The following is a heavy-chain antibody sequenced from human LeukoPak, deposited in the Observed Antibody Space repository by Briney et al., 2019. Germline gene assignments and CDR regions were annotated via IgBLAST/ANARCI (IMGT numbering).Heavy chain of an antibody. CDR1: GFTFSIYS. D-gene: IGHD1-26*01. Sequence: GGSLRLSCAASGFTFSIYSMNWVRQAPGKRLEWGSSISSTTSYILYADSVKGRFTISRDNARNSLYLQMNSLRAEDTAVYYCARDGWDLPTIFGDYWGQGILATVSS. J-gene: IGHJ4*02. CDR2: ISSTTSYI. CDR3: ARDGWDLPTIFGDY. V-gene: IGHV3-21*01.